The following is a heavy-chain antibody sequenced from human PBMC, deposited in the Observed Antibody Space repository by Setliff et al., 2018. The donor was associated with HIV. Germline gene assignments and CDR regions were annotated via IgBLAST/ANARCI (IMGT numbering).Heavy chain of an antibody. D-gene: IGHD2-21*02. CDR1: GDSFSSGTYY. J-gene: IGHJ4*02. V-gene: IGHV4-39*07. Sequence: SETLSLTCSVSGDSFSSGTYYWGWIRQPPGKGLEWIGSVYYSGSTTYNPSLRSRVTISIDTSKNQFSLNLRSVTAADTAVYYCARHDCGGDYARYFDYWGQGSLVTVSS. CDR3: ARHDCGGDYARYFDY. CDR2: VYYSGST.